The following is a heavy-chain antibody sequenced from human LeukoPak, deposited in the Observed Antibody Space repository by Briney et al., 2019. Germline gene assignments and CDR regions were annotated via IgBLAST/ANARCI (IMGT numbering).Heavy chain of an antibody. J-gene: IGHJ4*02. CDR2: IDHSGST. V-gene: IGHV4-34*01. CDR3: ARGDDGPTHYFDY. CDR1: GGSFSGFY. D-gene: IGHD4/OR15-4a*01. Sequence: SETLSLTCAVYGGSFSGFYWSWLRQPPGKGLEWIGEIDHSGSTTYNPSLKSRVTIAVDTSKNQFSLKLSSVTAADTAVYYCARGDDGPTHYFDYWGQGTLVSVSS.